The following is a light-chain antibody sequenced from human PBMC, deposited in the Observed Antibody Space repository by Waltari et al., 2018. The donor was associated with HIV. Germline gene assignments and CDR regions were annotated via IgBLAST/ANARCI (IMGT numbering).Light chain of an antibody. CDR2: EVS. V-gene: IGLV2-23*02. J-gene: IGLJ2*01. CDR3: CAYAGSTTYVI. CDR1: SSDVGGYNL. Sequence: QPALTQPASVSGSPGQSITTPCTGTSSDVGGYNLSSWYQQHPGTAPKLMIYEVSKRPSRVSNRFSGSKSGNTASLTISGLQAEDEADYYCCAYAGSTTYVIFGGGTKLTVL.